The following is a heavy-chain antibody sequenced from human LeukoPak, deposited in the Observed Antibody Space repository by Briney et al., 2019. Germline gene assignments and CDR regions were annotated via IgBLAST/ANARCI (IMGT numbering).Heavy chain of an antibody. J-gene: IGHJ3*02. D-gene: IGHD3-10*01. CDR1: GFSLSTSGMC. CDR2: IDWDEDK. V-gene: IGHV2-70*01. Sequence: SGPTLVNPTQTLTLTCTFSGFSLSTSGMCVSWIRQPPGKALERLALIDWDEDKYYSTSLKTRLTISKDTSKNQVVLTMTNMDPMDTATYYCARTQSGSGSYLPYDIWGQGTMVTVSS. CDR3: ARTQSGSGSYLPYDI.